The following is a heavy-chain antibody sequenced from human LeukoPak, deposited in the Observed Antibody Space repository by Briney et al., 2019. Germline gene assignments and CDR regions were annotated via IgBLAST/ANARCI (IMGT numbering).Heavy chain of an antibody. CDR2: ISWNRGSI. Sequence: GGSLRLSCVTSGFIFSSYAMHWVRQTPGEGLEWVSGISWNRGSIDYADSVKGRFTISRDNAKNSLYLQMNSLRVEDTALYYCAKTQSTVTTFSAFDIWGQGTMVTVSS. D-gene: IGHD4-17*01. J-gene: IGHJ3*02. CDR3: AKTQSTVTTFSAFDI. CDR1: GFIFSSYA. V-gene: IGHV3-9*01.